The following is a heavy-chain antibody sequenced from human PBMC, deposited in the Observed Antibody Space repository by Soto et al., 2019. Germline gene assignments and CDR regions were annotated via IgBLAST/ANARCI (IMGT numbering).Heavy chain of an antibody. CDR1: VTSFSNYY. V-gene: IGHV4-4*07. CDR3: ARGGIQLSYAFDH. CDR2: IYTSGST. J-gene: IGHJ4*02. Sequence: SETLSLTCSVSVTSFSNYYWSWIRQPAGKGLEHIGRIYTSGSTSYNPSLKSRVTMSMDTSQTQIYLNLTSVTAADTAVYYCARGGIQLSYAFDHWGKGILVTVSS. D-gene: IGHD3-10*01.